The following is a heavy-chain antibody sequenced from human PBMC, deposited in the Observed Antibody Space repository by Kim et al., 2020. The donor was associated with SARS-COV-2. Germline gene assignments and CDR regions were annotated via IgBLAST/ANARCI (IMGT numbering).Heavy chain of an antibody. CDR1: GGSISSYY. CDR3: ARELRFFMDV. J-gene: IGHJ6*02. D-gene: IGHD3-3*01. Sequence: SETLSLTCTVSGGSISSYYWSWIRQPPGKGLEWIGYIYYSGSTNYNPSLKSRVTISVDTSKNQFSLKLSSVTAADTAVYYCARELRFFMDVWGQGTTVTVSS. V-gene: IGHV4-59*13. CDR2: IYYSGST.